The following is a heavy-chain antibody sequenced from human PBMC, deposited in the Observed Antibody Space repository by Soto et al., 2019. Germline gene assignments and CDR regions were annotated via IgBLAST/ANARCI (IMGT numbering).Heavy chain of an antibody. V-gene: IGHV2-5*02. Sequence: QITLKESGPTLVKPTQTLTLTCTFSGFSLSTSGVGVGWIRQPPGKALEWLALIYWDDDKRYSPSLKSRLTIAKDTSKXXVXLXXTNMDPVDTAPYYCAHRLGDYVWGSYRLVSTWFDPWGQGTLVTVSS. CDR2: IYWDDDK. CDR3: AHRLGDYVWGSYRLVSTWFDP. D-gene: IGHD3-16*02. CDR1: GFSLSTSGVG. J-gene: IGHJ5*02.